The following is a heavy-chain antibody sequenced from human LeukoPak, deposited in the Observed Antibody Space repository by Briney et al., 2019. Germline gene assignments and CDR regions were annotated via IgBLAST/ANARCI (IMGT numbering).Heavy chain of an antibody. CDR1: GGSISSGGYS. D-gene: IGHD6-19*01. Sequence: RPSQTLSLTCAVSGGSISSGGYSWRWIRQPPGKGLEWIGYIYHSGSTYYNPSLKSRVTLSVDRSKNQFSLKLSSVTAADTAVYYCTRDRGQWLVDYWGQGTLVTVSS. CDR3: TRDRGQWLVDY. J-gene: IGHJ4*02. V-gene: IGHV4-30-2*01. CDR2: IYHSGST.